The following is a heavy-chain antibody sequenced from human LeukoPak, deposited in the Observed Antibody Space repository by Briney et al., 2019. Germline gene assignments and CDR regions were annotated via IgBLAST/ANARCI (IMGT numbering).Heavy chain of an antibody. Sequence: PGGSLRLSCAASGFTFSSYEMNWVRQAPGKGLEWVSYISSSSSTICYADSVKGRFTISRDNAKNSLYLQMNSLRAEDTAVYYCARVSVVGLQLEGPFDYWGQGTLVTVSS. CDR1: GFTFSSYE. J-gene: IGHJ4*02. D-gene: IGHD5-24*01. CDR2: ISSSSSTI. CDR3: ARVSVVGLQLEGPFDY. V-gene: IGHV3-48*01.